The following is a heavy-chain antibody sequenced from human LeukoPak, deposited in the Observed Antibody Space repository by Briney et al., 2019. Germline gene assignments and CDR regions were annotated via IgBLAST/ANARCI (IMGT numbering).Heavy chain of an antibody. CDR2: INPNSGGT. V-gene: IGHV1-2*02. Sequence: ASVKVSCKASGYTFTGFYIHWVRQAPGQGLEWMGWINPNSGGTNYAQKLQGRVTMTTDTSTSTAYMELRSLRSDDTAVYYCARGVSYGDDFDYWGQGTLVTVSS. D-gene: IGHD4-17*01. CDR1: GYTFTGFY. CDR3: ARGVSYGDDFDY. J-gene: IGHJ4*02.